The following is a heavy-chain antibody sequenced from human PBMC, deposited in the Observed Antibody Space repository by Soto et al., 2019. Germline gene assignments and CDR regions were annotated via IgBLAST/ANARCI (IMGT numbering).Heavy chain of an antibody. CDR3: ARGFGGVGAIKGGFDY. CDR1: GFTFSSYA. V-gene: IGHV3-30-3*01. Sequence: GGSLRLSCAASGFTFSSYAMHWVRQAPGKGLEWVAVISYDGSNKYYADSVKGRFTISRDNSKNTLYLQMNSLRAEDTAVYYCARGFGGVGAIKGGFDYWGQGTLVTVSS. CDR2: ISYDGSNK. J-gene: IGHJ4*02. D-gene: IGHD1-26*01.